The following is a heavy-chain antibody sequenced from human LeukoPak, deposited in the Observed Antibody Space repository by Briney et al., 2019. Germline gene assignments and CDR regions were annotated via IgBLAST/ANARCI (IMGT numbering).Heavy chain of an antibody. CDR3: AREGRGYYGDFDF. Sequence: PGGSLRLSCSASGFSFSDYDMNWIRQAPGKGLEWVSYIRSDGSTIYDAASVRGRFSTSRHNAAQSLFLQMNSLRVDDTAVYYCAREGRGYYGDFDFWGQGTLVTVSS. CDR1: GFSFSDYD. V-gene: IGHV3-11*01. CDR2: IRSDGSTI. D-gene: IGHD3-22*01. J-gene: IGHJ4*02.